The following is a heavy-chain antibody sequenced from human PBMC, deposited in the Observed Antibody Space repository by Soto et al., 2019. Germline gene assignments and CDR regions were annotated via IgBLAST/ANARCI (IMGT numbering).Heavy chain of an antibody. CDR3: ARGIFYAFDI. V-gene: IGHV4-4*02. CDR1: GVSLSNPNW. J-gene: IGHJ3*02. Sequence: PSETLSLTCAVSGVSLSNPNWWAWVRQAPGKGLEWIGEIDHSGSTNYNPSLNSRVTISLDRSKYQFSLKLSSVAAADTAVYYCARGIFYAFDIWGQGTMVTVSS. D-gene: IGHD3-9*01. CDR2: IDHSGST.